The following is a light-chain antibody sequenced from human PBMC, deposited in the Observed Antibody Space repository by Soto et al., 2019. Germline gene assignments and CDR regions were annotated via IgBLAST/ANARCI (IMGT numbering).Light chain of an antibody. CDR2: CND. CDR3: ASWDNSLNGLV. V-gene: IGLV1-47*02. J-gene: IGLJ3*02. Sequence: QSVLTQPPSASGTPGQRVTISCSGSSSNIGTNYVYWYKQLPGTAPKLLIYCNDQRPSGVPDRLSGSKSGTSASLAISGLRSEDEADYYCASWDNSLNGLVFGGGTKVTVL. CDR1: SSNIGTNY.